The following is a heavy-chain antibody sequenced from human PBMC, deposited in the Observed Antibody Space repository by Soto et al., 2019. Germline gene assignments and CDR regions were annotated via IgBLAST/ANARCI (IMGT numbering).Heavy chain of an antibody. V-gene: IGHV1-2*02. CDR1: GYTFTGYY. CDR3: GRDRSGFLVIFY. D-gene: IGHD1-26*01. CDR2: ISGQTGGT. J-gene: IGHJ4*02. Sequence: ASVKVSCKGSGYTFTGYYIHWVRQAPGQGPEWMGEISGQTGGTKYAQKYQGRVTMTRDTSITTVYMELSDLTSDDTAVYYCGRDRSGFLVIFYWGQGTLVTVSS.